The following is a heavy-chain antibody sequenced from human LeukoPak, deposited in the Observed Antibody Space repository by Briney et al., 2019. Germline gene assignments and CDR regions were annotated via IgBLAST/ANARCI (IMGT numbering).Heavy chain of an antibody. CDR1: GFTVSSNY. V-gene: IGHV3-66*01. D-gene: IGHD5-18*01. CDR2: LYSGGNT. CDR3: ARVGRGDTYGYVDY. Sequence: GGSLRLSCAASGFTVSSNYMSWVHQPPGKGLAWVSVLYSGGNTYYADSVKGRFTISRDNSKNMLFLQMNSLRAEDTAVYYCARVGRGDTYGYVDYWGQGTLVTVSS. J-gene: IGHJ4*02.